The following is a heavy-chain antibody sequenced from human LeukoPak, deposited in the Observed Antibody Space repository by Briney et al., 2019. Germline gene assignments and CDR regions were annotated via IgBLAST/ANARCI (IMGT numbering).Heavy chain of an antibody. J-gene: IGHJ3*02. D-gene: IGHD3-9*01. CDR3: ARDPANYDILTGYPDAFDI. V-gene: IGHV1-2*02. CDR1: GYTFTGYY. Sequence: ASVKVSCKASGYTFTGYYMHWVRQAPGQGLEWMGWINPNSGGTNYAQKFQGRVTMTRDTSISTAYMELSRLWSDDTAVYYCARDPANYDILTGYPDAFDIWGQGTMVTVSS. CDR2: INPNSGGT.